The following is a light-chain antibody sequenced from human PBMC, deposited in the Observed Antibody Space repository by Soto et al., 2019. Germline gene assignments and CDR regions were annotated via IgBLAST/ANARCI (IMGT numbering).Light chain of an antibody. CDR3: QQAASLPLT. J-gene: IGKJ4*01. CDR1: RDISSW. V-gene: IGKV1-12*01. CDR2: AAS. Sequence: DIQLTQSPSSVSASVGDRVTITCRASRDISSWLAWYQQKPGQAPNILVFAASTLQRGVPTRFSGRGSGTEFTLTIDSLQPEDFATYYWQQAASLPLTFGGGTKVEIK.